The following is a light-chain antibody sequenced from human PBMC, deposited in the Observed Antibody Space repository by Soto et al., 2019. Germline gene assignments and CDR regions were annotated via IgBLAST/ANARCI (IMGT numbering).Light chain of an antibody. CDR2: DAS. CDR1: QSISRW. J-gene: IGKJ1*01. Sequence: DVQMTQSPSTLSASVGDRVTITCRASQSISRWSGWYQQIQGKAPQLLIYDASTLESGVPSRFSGSGSGTEVTLTVSSLQPDDFAAYYCQQYNSYLRTFGQGTKVEVK. V-gene: IGKV1-5*01. CDR3: QQYNSYLRT.